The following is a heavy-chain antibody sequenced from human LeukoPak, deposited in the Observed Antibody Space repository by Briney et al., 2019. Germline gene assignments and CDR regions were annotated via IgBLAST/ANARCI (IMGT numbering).Heavy chain of an antibody. V-gene: IGHV1-8*01. CDR3: ARVDQIAVAGKDAG. CDR2: MNPNSGNT. Sequence: ASVKVSCQASGYTFTSYDINWVRQAIGQGLEWLGWMNPNSGNTGYAQKFQGRVTMTRNTSISTAYMELSSLRSEDTAVYYCARVDQIAVAGKDAGWGQGTLVTVSS. CDR1: GYTFTSYD. J-gene: IGHJ4*02. D-gene: IGHD6-19*01.